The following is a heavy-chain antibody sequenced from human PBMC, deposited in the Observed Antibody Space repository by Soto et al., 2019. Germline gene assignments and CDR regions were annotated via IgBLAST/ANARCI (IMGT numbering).Heavy chain of an antibody. D-gene: IGHD1-26*01. CDR3: ARRVRGSYSCDS. CDR1: GGSISSSSYY. CDR2: VYYSGST. Sequence: QLQLRESGPGLLKPSETLSLTCTVSGGSISSSSYYSGWIRQPPGYGLEWIGSVYYSGSTYYNPAPEKRVTISVEASKRQFSLRLSSVTAADTAVYYCARRVRGSYSCDSWGQGTLVTVS. J-gene: IGHJ4*02. V-gene: IGHV4-39*01.